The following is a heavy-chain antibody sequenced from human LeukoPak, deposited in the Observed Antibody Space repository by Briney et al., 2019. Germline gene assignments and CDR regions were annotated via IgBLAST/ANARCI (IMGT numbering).Heavy chain of an antibody. CDR2: ISYDGSNK. CDR1: GFTFSSYG. J-gene: IGHJ6*03. CDR3: ARVDFGELSYYYYVDV. V-gene: IGHV3-30*03. Sequence: PGGSLRLSCAASGFTFSSYGMHWVRQAPGKGLDWVAVISYDGSNKYYADSVKGRFTISRDNSKNTLYLQMNSLRAEDTAVYYCARVDFGELSYYYYVDVWGKGTTVTISS. D-gene: IGHD3-10*01.